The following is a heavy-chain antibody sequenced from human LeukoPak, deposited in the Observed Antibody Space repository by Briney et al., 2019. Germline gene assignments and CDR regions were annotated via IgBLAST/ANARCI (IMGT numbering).Heavy chain of an antibody. D-gene: IGHD3-22*01. V-gene: IGHV3-43*02. CDR1: GFTFDDYA. J-gene: IGHJ4*02. CDR2: ISGDGGST. Sequence: GGSLRLSCAASGFTFDDYAMHWVRQAPGKGLEWVSLISGDGGSTYYADSVKGRFTISRDNSKNSLYLQMNSLRTEYTALYYCAKDMYYYDSSAFDYWGQGTLVTVSS. CDR3: AKDMYYYDSSAFDY.